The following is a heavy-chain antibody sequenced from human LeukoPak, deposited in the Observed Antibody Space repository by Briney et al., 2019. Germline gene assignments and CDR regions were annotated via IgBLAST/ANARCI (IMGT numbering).Heavy chain of an antibody. CDR3: ARRGSTRSYGYWFDP. CDR2: IYSGGST. Sequence: GGSLRLSCAAPGFTVSSNYMSWVRQAPGKGLEWVSVIYSGGSTYYADSVKGRFTISRDNSKNTLYLQMNSLRAEDTAVYYCARRGSTRSYGYWFDPWGQGTLVTVSS. J-gene: IGHJ5*02. D-gene: IGHD1-26*01. CDR1: GFTVSSNY. V-gene: IGHV3-53*01.